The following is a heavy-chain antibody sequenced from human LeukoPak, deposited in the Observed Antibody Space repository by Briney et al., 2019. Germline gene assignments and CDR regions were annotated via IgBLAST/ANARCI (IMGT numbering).Heavy chain of an antibody. CDR2: ISYDGSNK. CDR1: GFTSSSYS. J-gene: IGHJ4*02. Sequence: GGSLRLSCAASGFTSSSYSMNWVRQAPGKGLEWVAVISYDGSNKYYADSVKGRFTISRDNSKNTLYLQMNSLRAEDTAVYYCARDPSSGYYLYFDYWGQGTLVTVSS. V-gene: IGHV3-30*03. CDR3: ARDPSSGYYLYFDY. D-gene: IGHD3-22*01.